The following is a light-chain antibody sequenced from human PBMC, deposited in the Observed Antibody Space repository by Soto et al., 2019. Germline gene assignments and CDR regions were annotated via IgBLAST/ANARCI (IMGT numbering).Light chain of an antibody. CDR1: QSISSY. V-gene: IGKV1-39*01. Sequence: DIQMTQSPSSLSASVGDRVTITCRASQSISSYLNWYQQRPGKAPKLLIYATSTLHSGVPSRFSGGGSGTDFTLTVSSLQPEDFAIYYCQQSYINPPWTFGQGTKVE. CDR3: QQSYINPPWT. CDR2: ATS. J-gene: IGKJ1*01.